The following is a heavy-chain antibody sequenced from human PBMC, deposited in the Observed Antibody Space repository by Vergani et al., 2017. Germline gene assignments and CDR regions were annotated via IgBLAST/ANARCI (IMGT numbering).Heavy chain of an antibody. CDR3: ARDDXHPYYYGSGKVYYYGMDV. V-gene: IGHV1-69*04. D-gene: IGHD3-10*01. CDR2: IIPILGIA. CDR1: GGTFSSYA. J-gene: IGHJ6*02. Sequence: QVQLVQSGAEVKKPGSSVKVSCKASGGTFSSYAISWVRQAPGQGLEWMGRIIPILGIANYAQKFQGRVTITADKSTSTAYMELSSLRSEDTAVYYCARDDXHPYYYGSGKVYYYGMDVWGQGTTVTVSS.